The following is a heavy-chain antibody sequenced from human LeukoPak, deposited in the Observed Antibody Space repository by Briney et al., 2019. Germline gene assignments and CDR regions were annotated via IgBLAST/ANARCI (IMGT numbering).Heavy chain of an antibody. CDR2: IRYDGSDK. J-gene: IGHJ4*02. CDR1: SLTFSAYG. Sequence: PGRSLRPSCPAASLTFSAYGMDSARQAPGKGLEWVAFIRYDGSDKYYADSVKGRFAISRDNSKNTLYLQMSSLRVEDTAVYFCAKDLRGPNYFDTPLDWGRGTLVTVSS. V-gene: IGHV3-30*02. CDR3: AKDLRGPNYFDTPLD. D-gene: IGHD3-22*01.